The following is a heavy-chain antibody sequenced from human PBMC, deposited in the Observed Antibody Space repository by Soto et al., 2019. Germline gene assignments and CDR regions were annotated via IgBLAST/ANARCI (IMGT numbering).Heavy chain of an antibody. CDR3: TTGHSYGYIYYYYYMDV. V-gene: IGHV3-15*01. D-gene: IGHD5-18*01. CDR1: GFTFSNAW. CDR2: IKSKTDGGTT. J-gene: IGHJ6*03. Sequence: GGSLRLSCAASGFTFSNAWMSWVRQAPGKGLEWVGRIKSKTDGGTTDYAAPVKGRFTISRDDSKNTLYLQMNSLKTEDTAVYYCTTGHSYGYIYYYYYMDVWGKGTTVTVSS.